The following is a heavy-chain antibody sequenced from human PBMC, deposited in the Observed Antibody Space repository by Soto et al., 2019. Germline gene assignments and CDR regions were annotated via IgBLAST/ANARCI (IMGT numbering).Heavy chain of an antibody. Sequence: GGSLRLSCTASGFPFNDYVMNWVRQAPGKGLEWVSAISGSGDSTYYADSVKGRFTISRDNSNNTLFVQMHSLRVEDTAIYYCAKGPYGFRAVYQYARSFDYWGPGTLVTVSS. CDR2: ISGSGDST. V-gene: IGHV3-23*01. CDR1: GFPFNDYV. CDR3: AKGPYGFRAVYQYARSFDY. D-gene: IGHD6-19*01. J-gene: IGHJ4*02.